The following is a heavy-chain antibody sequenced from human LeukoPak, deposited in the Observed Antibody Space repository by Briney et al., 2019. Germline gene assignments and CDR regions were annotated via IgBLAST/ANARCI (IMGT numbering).Heavy chain of an antibody. J-gene: IGHJ6*03. V-gene: IGHV3-53*01. Sequence: PGGSLRLSCVASRFTFSTYSMNWVRQAPGKGLEWVSVIYSDGNTYYADSVKGRFTISRDNSKNTLYLQMNSLRAEDTAVYYCAREGNYYYYMDVWGKGTTVTVSS. CDR3: AREGNYYYYMDV. CDR1: RFTFSTYS. CDR2: IYSDGNT.